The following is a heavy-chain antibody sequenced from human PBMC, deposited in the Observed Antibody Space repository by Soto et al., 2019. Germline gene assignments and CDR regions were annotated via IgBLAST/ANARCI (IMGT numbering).Heavy chain of an antibody. J-gene: IGHJ4*02. CDR3: ARLPPTESFAY. CDR2: IYPADSNT. Sequence: GESLKISCKGSGYSFTSHWIGWVRQMPGKGLEWMGIIYPADSNTKYSPSFQGQVTISADKSISTAYLQWSSLKASDTAMYYCARLPPTESFAYWGQGTLVTVSS. CDR1: GYSFTSHW. V-gene: IGHV5-51*01. D-gene: IGHD1-1*01.